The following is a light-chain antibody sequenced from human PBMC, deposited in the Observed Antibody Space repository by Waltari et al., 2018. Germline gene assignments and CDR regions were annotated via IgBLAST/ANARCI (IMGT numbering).Light chain of an antibody. J-gene: IGLJ2*01. CDR1: SNDDGGYNS. V-gene: IGLV2-14*01. CDR3: SSQSSNDVVL. Sequence: QSALTQPASVSGSPGQSVTTFSPGTSNDDGGYNSFPWYQEHPGQAPRVIIYDVSDRPSGVSDRFSGSKSGNTASLTISGLQAEDEADYYCSSQSSNDVVLFGGGTKLTVL. CDR2: DVS.